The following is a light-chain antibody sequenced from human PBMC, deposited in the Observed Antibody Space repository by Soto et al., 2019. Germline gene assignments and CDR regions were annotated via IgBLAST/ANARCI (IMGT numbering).Light chain of an antibody. J-gene: IGKJ5*01. Sequence: IQMTQSPSSLSASVGDSVTITFQATQDIRQYLNWYQQKPGKAPKLLIYDASSLETGVPSRFSGSGSGTDFTFTISSLQPEDFATYYCQQYDNLPLIFGQGTRLEIK. CDR3: QQYDNLPLI. V-gene: IGKV1-33*01. CDR1: QDIRQY. CDR2: DAS.